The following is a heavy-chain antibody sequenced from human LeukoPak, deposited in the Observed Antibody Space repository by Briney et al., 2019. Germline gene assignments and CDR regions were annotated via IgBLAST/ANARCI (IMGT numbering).Heavy chain of an antibody. CDR1: GFTFSTYG. J-gene: IGHJ4*02. Sequence: GRSLRLSCAASGFTFSTYGIHWVRQAPGRGLEWVAGIPYNGSNKYYADSVKGRFTISRDNSKNTVYLQMNSLTAEDTAVYYCVKVRIRDGYNPEFDHWGQGTLVTVSS. CDR2: IPYNGSNK. CDR3: VKVRIRDGYNPEFDH. D-gene: IGHD5-24*01. V-gene: IGHV3-30*18.